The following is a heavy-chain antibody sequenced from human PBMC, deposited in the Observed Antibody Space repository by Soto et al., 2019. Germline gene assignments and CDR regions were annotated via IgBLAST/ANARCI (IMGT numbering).Heavy chain of an antibody. D-gene: IGHD5-18*01. Sequence: SETLSLTCTVSGGSISSYYWSWIRQPPGKGLEWIGYIYYSGSTNYNTSLKSRVTISVDTSKNQFSLKLSSVTAADTAVYYCARDKGYSYGYSNWFDPWGQGTLVTVSS. CDR2: IYYSGST. CDR1: GGSISSYY. V-gene: IGHV4-59*01. CDR3: ARDKGYSYGYSNWFDP. J-gene: IGHJ5*02.